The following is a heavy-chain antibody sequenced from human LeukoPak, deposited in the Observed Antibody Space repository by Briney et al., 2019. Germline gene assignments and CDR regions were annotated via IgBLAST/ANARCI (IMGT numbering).Heavy chain of an antibody. Sequence: ASETLSLTCTVSGYSVSSGYYWGWIRQPPGKGLEWIASMYHSGDTYYNPSLRSRVTISLDTSKNQFSLKLSSVTAADTAVYYCARTYYYDSSGYSYFDYWGQGTLVTVSS. V-gene: IGHV4-38-2*02. D-gene: IGHD3-22*01. CDR1: GYSVSSGYY. CDR2: MYHSGDT. CDR3: ARTYYYDSSGYSYFDY. J-gene: IGHJ4*02.